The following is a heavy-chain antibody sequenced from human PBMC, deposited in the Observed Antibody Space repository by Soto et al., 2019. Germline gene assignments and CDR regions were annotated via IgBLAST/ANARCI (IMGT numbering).Heavy chain of an antibody. CDR3: ERDLTVTTDDH. CDR2: ISGSGGTI. Sequence: GGSLRLSCAASGFTFNTYEMHWVRQAPGKGLEWVSYISGSGGTIYYADSVKGRFTISRDNAKKSLYLRMNSLRAEDTAVYYCERDLTVTTDDHWGQGTLVTVSS. D-gene: IGHD4-17*01. CDR1: GFTFNTYE. V-gene: IGHV3-48*03. J-gene: IGHJ5*02.